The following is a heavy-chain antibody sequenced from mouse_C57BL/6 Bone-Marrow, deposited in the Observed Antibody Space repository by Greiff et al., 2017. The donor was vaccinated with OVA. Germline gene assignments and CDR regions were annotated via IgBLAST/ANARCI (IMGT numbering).Heavy chain of an antibody. CDR3: ARRDYDYLWYFDV. V-gene: IGHV1-72*01. CDR2: IDPNSGGT. D-gene: IGHD2-4*01. J-gene: IGHJ1*03. CDR1: GYTFTSYW. Sequence: VQLQQPGAELVKPGASVKLSCTASGYTFTSYWMHWVKQRPGRGLEWIGRIDPNSGGTKYNEKFKSKATLTVDKPSSTAYMQLSSLTSEDSAVYYCARRDYDYLWYFDVWAQGPRSPSPQ.